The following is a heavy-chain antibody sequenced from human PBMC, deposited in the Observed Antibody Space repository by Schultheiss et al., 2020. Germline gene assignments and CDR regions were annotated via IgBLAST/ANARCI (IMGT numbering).Heavy chain of an antibody. D-gene: IGHD6-19*01. CDR1: GFTFSNAW. V-gene: IGHV3-15*01. J-gene: IGHJ1*01. CDR2: IKSKTDGGTT. CDR3: ARDPYGGWYSN. Sequence: GGSLRLSCAASGFTFSNAWMSWVRQAPGKGLEWVGRIKSKTDGGTTDYAAPVKGRFTISRDDSKNTLYLQMNSLKTEDTAVYYCARDPYGGWYSNWGQGTLVTVSS.